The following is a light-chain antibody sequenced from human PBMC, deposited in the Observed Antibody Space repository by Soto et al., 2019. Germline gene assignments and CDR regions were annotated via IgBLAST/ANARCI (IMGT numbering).Light chain of an antibody. Sequence: EVVLTQSPATLSLSPGERATLSCRATQSVSTYLAWYQQKPGQAPRLLIYDAFNRATGIPARFSGSGSGTDFTLTISSLEPEDFAVYYCQHCINWPRTFGQGTKLEIK. CDR3: QHCINWPRT. CDR1: QSVSTY. CDR2: DAF. V-gene: IGKV3-11*01. J-gene: IGKJ2*01.